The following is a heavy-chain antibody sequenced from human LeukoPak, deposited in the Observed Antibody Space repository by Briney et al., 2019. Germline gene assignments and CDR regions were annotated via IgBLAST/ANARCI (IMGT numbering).Heavy chain of an antibody. J-gene: IGHJ6*04. CDR2: IRYDGSNK. CDR3: AKHRYCSSTSRYRVMDV. Sequence: PGGSLRLSCAASGFTFSSYGMHWVRQAPGKGLEWVAFIRYDGSNKYYADSVKGRFTISRDNSTNTLYLQMNSLRAEDTAVYYCAKHRYCSSTSRYRVMDVWGKGTTVTVSS. V-gene: IGHV3-30*02. CDR1: GFTFSSYG. D-gene: IGHD2-2*02.